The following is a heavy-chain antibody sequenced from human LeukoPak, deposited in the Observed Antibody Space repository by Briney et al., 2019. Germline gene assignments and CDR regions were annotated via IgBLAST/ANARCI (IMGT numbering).Heavy chain of an antibody. D-gene: IGHD1-20*01. J-gene: IGHJ3*02. CDR1: GFTFSSYG. CDR3: ARGLVITGMGYDAFNI. Sequence: PGGSLRLSCAASGFTFSSYGMHWVRQAPGKGLEWVAVISYDGSNKYYADSVKGRFTISRDNSKNTLYLQMSSLRAEDTAVYYCARGLVITGMGYDAFNIWGQGTMVTVSS. V-gene: IGHV3-30*03. CDR2: ISYDGSNK.